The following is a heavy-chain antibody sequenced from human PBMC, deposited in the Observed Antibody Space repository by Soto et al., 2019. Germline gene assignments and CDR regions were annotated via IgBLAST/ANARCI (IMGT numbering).Heavy chain of an antibody. D-gene: IGHD2-2*01. Sequence: GFLGLCYAAAGFPFSDYYMSWVRPAPGKGLEWLSSISSSGSTTHYADSLKGRFTISRDNPKNALYLQMKSLRVEDSAIYYCARSWETFWTSRSCYGPNWFDPWGRGTLVTGSS. CDR1: GFPFSDYY. CDR2: ISSSGSTT. CDR3: ARSWETFWTSRSCYGPNWFDP. V-gene: IGHV3-11*01. J-gene: IGHJ5*02.